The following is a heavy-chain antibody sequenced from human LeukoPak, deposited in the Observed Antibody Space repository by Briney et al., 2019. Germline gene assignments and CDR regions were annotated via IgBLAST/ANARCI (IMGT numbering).Heavy chain of an antibody. CDR2: IWYDGSNK. Sequence: GGSLRLSCAASGFTFSSYGMHWVRQAPGKGLEWVAVIWYDGSNKYCADSVKGRFTISRDNSKNTLYLQMNSLRAEDTAVYYCASTAVSFGRIVGDAFDIWGQGTMVTVSS. CDR3: ASTAVSFGRIVGDAFDI. D-gene: IGHD1-26*01. CDR1: GFTFSSYG. V-gene: IGHV3-33*01. J-gene: IGHJ3*02.